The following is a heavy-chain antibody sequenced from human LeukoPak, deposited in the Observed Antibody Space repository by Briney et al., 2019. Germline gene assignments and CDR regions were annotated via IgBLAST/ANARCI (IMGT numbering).Heavy chain of an antibody. V-gene: IGHV4-31*03. CDR2: IYYSGST. CDR1: GGSISSGGYY. Sequence: TLSLTCTVSGGSISSGGYYWSWIRQHPGKGLEWIGYIYYSGSTYYNPSLKSRVTISVDTSKNQFSLKLSSVTAADTAVYYCARLISTVDTAMVRYFDYWGQGTLVTVSS. D-gene: IGHD5-18*01. CDR3: ARLISTVDTAMVRYFDY. J-gene: IGHJ4*02.